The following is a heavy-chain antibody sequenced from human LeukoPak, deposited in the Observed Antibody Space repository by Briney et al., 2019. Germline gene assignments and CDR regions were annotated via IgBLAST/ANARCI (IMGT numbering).Heavy chain of an antibody. J-gene: IGHJ2*01. Sequence: GGSLRLSCAASGFTFSSYWMHWVRQAPGKGLVWVSRINTDGSSTSYADSVKGRFTISRDNAKNSLYLQMNSLSAEDTALYYCAKGSTWYWYFDLWGRGTLVTVSS. V-gene: IGHV3-74*01. CDR1: GFTFSSYW. CDR2: INTDGSST. D-gene: IGHD6-13*01. CDR3: AKGSTWYWYFDL.